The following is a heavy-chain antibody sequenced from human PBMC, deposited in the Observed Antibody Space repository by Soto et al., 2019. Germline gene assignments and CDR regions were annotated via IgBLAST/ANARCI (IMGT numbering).Heavy chain of an antibody. Sequence: QVQLVQSGPEVRKPGASVKVSCKASGYTFNNYGLGWVRQAPGQGLEWMGWISGYNSDTNYAQNLQGRVTLTTDISTGSAYMELRSLKSDDTAIYYCVRVDSPSHTRGGFDLWGQGTLVTVSS. CDR2: ISGYNSDT. CDR3: VRVDSPSHTRGGFDL. V-gene: IGHV1-18*01. CDR1: GYTFNNYG. J-gene: IGHJ5*02. D-gene: IGHD1-1*01.